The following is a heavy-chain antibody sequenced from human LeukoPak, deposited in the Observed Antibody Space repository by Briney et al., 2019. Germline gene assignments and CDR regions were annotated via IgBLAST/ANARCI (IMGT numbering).Heavy chain of an antibody. Sequence: PRGSLRLSCAASGFTFSSYWMNWVRQAPGKGLVWVSRINTDGSSTSYADSVKGRFTISRDNAKNTLYLQMNSLRAEDTAVYYCARVPTMVRGVFDYWGQGTLVTVSS. V-gene: IGHV3-74*01. J-gene: IGHJ4*02. CDR2: INTDGSST. D-gene: IGHD3-10*01. CDR3: ARVPTMVRGVFDY. CDR1: GFTFSSYW.